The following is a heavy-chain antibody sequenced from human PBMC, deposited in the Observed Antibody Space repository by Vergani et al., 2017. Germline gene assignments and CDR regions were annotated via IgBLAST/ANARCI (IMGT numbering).Heavy chain of an antibody. CDR1: GFTFSSYA. J-gene: IGHJ4*02. D-gene: IGHD6-19*01. V-gene: IGHV3-23*01. CDR3: VVGPPVKRLVGISGWRIDY. Sequence: EVQLLESGGGLVQPGGSLRLSCVASGFTFSSYAMSWVRPAPGKGLEWVSAISGSGGSTYYSASVKGRFTISRDKSKKTLYLEMNSLRAEDTAVHYCVVGPPVKRLVGISGWRIDYWGQGTLVTVSS. CDR2: ISGSGGST.